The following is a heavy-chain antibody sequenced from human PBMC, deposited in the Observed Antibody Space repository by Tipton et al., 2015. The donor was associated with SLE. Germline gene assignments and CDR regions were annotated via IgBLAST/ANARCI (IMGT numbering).Heavy chain of an antibody. V-gene: IGHV3-20*04. CDR3: AKWELLWFGDLDL. CDR2: INWNGGST. CDR1: GFTFDDYG. D-gene: IGHD3-10*01. Sequence: SLRLSCAASGFTFDDYGMSWVRQAPGKGLEWVSGINWNGGSTGYADSVKGRFTISRDNSKNTLYLQMNSLRAEDTAVYYCAKWELLWFGDLDLWGRGTLVTVSS. J-gene: IGHJ2*01.